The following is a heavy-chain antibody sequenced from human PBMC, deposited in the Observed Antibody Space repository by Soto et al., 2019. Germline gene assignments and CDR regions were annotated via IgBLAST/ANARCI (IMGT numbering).Heavy chain of an antibody. CDR3: ATVTGPPYYDILTGYSY. J-gene: IGHJ4*02. CDR1: GYTLTELS. CDR2: FDPEDGET. D-gene: IGHD3-9*01. Sequence: WASVKVSCKVSGYTLTELSMHWVRQAPGKGLEWMGGFDPEDGETIYAQKFQGRVTMTEDTSTDTAYMELSSLRSEDTAVYYCATVTGPPYYDILTGYSYWGQGTLVTVSS. V-gene: IGHV1-24*01.